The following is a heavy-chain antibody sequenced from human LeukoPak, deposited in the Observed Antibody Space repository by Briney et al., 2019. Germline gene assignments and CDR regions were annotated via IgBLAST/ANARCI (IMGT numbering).Heavy chain of an antibody. CDR1: GESFSGYY. D-gene: IGHD3-16*01. J-gene: IGHJ4*02. CDR2: INHSGST. V-gene: IGHV4-34*01. Sequence: SETLSLTCAVYGESFSGYYWSWIRQPPGKGLEWIGEINHSGSTNYNPSLKSRVTISVDTSKNQFSLKLSSVTAADTAVYYCARLSLHPSGVVDYWGQGTLVTVSS. CDR3: ARLSLHPSGVVDY.